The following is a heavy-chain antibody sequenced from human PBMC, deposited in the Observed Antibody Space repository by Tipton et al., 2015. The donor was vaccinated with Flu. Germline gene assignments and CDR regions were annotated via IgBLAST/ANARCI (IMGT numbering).Heavy chain of an antibody. CDR1: GDSMRRDYF. CDR3: ARDPSLGMPDYFDS. J-gene: IGHJ4*02. D-gene: IGHD2-2*01. CDR2: IHYSGSP. V-gene: IGHV4-38-2*02. Sequence: TLSLTCTVSGDSMRRDYFWGWIRQAPGKGLEWIGNIHYSGSPHYNPSLKSRVTISVDTSKNQFSLRVSSVTAADTAVYYCARDPSLGMPDYFDSWGQGILVTASS.